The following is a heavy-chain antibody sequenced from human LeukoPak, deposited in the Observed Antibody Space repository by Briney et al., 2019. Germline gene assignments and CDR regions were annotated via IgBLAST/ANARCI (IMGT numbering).Heavy chain of an antibody. CDR1: GASISSSGFY. Sequence: SETLSLTCTVSGASISSSGFYWGWIRQSPGKGLEWIASIYYGGTTYYNPSLESRVSISVNTSKRQFSLDLSSVTAADSAVYFCSCGGYLAYMDVWGKGTTVIVSS. CDR3: SCGGYLAYMDV. J-gene: IGHJ6*03. CDR2: IYYGGTT. D-gene: IGHD5-12*01. V-gene: IGHV4-39*07.